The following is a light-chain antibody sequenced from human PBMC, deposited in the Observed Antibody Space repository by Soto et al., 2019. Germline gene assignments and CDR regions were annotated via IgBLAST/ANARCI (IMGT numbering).Light chain of an antibody. CDR3: QQNYITPPWT. CDR1: QSIKKS. V-gene: IGKV1-39*01. J-gene: IGKJ1*01. CDR2: AAS. Sequence: DVQMTQSPSSLSASVGDRVTITCRASQSIKKSLNWYQQKPGKAPKLPIFAASNLQSGVPSRFSGSGSGTDFTLTISRLQAEDFANYYCQQNYITPPWTFGPGTKVDIK.